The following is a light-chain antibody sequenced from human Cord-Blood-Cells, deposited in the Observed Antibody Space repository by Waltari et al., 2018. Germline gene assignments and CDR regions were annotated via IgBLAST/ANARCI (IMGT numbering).Light chain of an antibody. V-gene: IGLV2-23*01. J-gene: IGLJ3*02. CDR1: SSAVGSYNL. Sequence: SALTQPASVSGSPGQSITTSCTGTSSAVGSYNLFSWYQQHPGKAPKLMIYEGSKRPSGVSNRFSGSKSGNTASLTISGLQAEDEADYYCCSYAGSSTWVFGGGTKLTVL. CDR3: CSYAGSSTWV. CDR2: EGS.